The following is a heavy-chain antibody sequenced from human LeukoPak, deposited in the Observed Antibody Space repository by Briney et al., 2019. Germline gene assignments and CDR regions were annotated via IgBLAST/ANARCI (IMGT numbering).Heavy chain of an antibody. CDR3: ARIERTMWPYYFDY. D-gene: IGHD5-24*01. J-gene: IGHJ4*02. V-gene: IGHV4-59*12. Sequence: PSETLSLTCTVSGGSISSYYWSWIRQPPGKGLEWIGYIYYSGSTNYNPSLKSRVTISVDTSKNQFSLKLSSVTAADTAVYYCARIERTMWPYYFDYWGQGTLVTVSS. CDR2: IYYSGST. CDR1: GGSISSYY.